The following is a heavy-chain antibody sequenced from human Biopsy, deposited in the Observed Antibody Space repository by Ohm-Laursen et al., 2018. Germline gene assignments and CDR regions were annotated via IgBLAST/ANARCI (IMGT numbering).Heavy chain of an antibody. J-gene: IGHJ4*02. Sequence: SSVKVSCKASGGIFSRYVMSWVRQAPGQGLEWMGRIIPLLGITNYAERFQGRVTITADESTSTAYMELSSLRSDDTAVYYCARDALGGGSYRFFYWGQGSLVTVSS. CDR1: GGIFSRYV. CDR3: ARDALGGGSYRFFY. CDR2: IIPLLGIT. V-gene: IGHV1-69*04. D-gene: IGHD1-26*01.